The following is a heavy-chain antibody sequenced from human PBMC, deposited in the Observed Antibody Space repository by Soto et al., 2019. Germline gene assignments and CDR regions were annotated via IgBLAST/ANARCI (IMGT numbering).Heavy chain of an antibody. Sequence: EVQLVESGGGLVKPGGSLRLSCAASGFTFSTFGMNWVRQAPGKGLEWVSSISSSSSYIYYADSVKGRFTISRDKAKNSLYLQMNSLRAEGTAVYYCARDIVGVTLTFDYWGQGPLVPVS. CDR1: GFTFSTFG. D-gene: IGHD1-26*01. CDR2: ISSSSSYI. CDR3: ARDIVGVTLTFDY. J-gene: IGHJ4*02. V-gene: IGHV3-21*01.